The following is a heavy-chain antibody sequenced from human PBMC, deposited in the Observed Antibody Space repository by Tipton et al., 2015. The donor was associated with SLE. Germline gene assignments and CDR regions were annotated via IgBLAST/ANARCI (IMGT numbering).Heavy chain of an antibody. J-gene: IGHJ5*02. Sequence: SLRLSCAASGLTVSRNYMTWVRQAPGKGLEWVSVIYSGGSTYYADSVKGRFSISRDDSKNMVHLQMNSLRGEDTAVYYCAGVATCMGVPYMGTWLDPWGQGTLVSVSS. CDR3: AGVATCMGVPYMGTWLDP. V-gene: IGHV3-53*05. CDR2: IYSGGST. D-gene: IGHD5-12*01. CDR1: GLTVSRNY.